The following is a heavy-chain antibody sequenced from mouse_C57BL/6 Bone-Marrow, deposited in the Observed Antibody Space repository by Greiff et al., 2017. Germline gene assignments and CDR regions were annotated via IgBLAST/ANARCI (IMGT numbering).Heavy chain of an antibody. V-gene: IGHV1-82*01. D-gene: IGHD1-1*01. J-gene: IGHJ4*01. Sequence: VQLQQSGPELVKPGASVKISCKASGYAFSSSWLNWVKQRPGKGLEWMGRFYPGDGDTNYNGKLKGKATLTADKPSSTAYMQLRSLTSEDSAVYFCTRLRRAMDYWGQGTSVTVSS. CDR3: TRLRRAMDY. CDR1: GYAFSSSW. CDR2: FYPGDGDT.